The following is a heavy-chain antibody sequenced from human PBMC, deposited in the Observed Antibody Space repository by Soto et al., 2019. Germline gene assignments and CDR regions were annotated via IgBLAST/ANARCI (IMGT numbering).Heavy chain of an antibody. CDR2: IIPILGIA. V-gene: IGHV1-69*02. CDR1: GGTFSSYT. Sequence: QVQLVQSGAEVKKPGSSVKVSCKASGGTFSSYTISWVRQAPGQGLEWMGRIIPILGIANYAQKFQGRVTITADKSTSTVYMELSSLRSEDTAVYYCASLVVAGTGWRRLDAFDIWGQGTMVTVSS. CDR3: ASLVVAGTGWRRLDAFDI. J-gene: IGHJ3*02. D-gene: IGHD2-15*01.